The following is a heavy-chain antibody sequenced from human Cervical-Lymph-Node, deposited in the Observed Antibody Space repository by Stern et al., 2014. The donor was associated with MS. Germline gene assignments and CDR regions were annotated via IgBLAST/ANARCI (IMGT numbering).Heavy chain of an antibody. J-gene: IGHJ5*02. D-gene: IGHD4-23*01. CDR3: AREHHGGNFAA. V-gene: IGHV1-69*01. CDR2: TVPIFEKS. Sequence: QVQLVESGAEVKKPGSSVKVTCKVSGTTFSTNGISRVRQGPGQGLEWMGATVPIFEKSNYAQRFRGRATITADESTSTAYMELTSLRSEDTGVYYCAREHHGGNFAAWGQGTLVTVSS. CDR1: GTTFSTNG.